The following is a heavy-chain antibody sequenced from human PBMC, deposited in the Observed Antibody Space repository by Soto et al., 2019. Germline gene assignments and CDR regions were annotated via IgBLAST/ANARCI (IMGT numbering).Heavy chain of an antibody. Sequence: PVGSLRLSCAASGFTLSNYVMSWVRQAPGKGLEWVSGVEAGAGGAGTYVADSMKGRVTISRDNSKNTLYLQMNSLRAEDTAVYYCAKGPEQLVHGVFDCWGQGTLVTVSS. V-gene: IGHV3-23*01. CDR2: VEAGAGGAGT. CDR3: AKGPEQLVHGVFDC. J-gene: IGHJ4*02. CDR1: GFTLSNYV. D-gene: IGHD6-6*01.